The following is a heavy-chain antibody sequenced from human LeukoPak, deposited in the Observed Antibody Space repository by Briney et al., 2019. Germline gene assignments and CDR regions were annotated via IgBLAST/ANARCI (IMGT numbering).Heavy chain of an antibody. J-gene: IGHJ4*02. Sequence: ASVNVSCKASGYTFTDFYFHCVRHAPGQGLEWMGWINPKIADTIYARLSQGRVTITRDTPIPTFYIDLTGLTSDDTAVYFCARSLPYDNRNPHLEKWGAGSLVIVSS. CDR1: GYTFTDFY. V-gene: IGHV1-2*02. D-gene: IGHD3-22*01. CDR2: INPKIADT. CDR3: ARSLPYDNRNPHLEK.